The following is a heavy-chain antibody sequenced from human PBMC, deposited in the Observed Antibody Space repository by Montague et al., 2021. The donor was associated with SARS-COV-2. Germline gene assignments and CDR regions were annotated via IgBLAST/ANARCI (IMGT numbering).Heavy chain of an antibody. V-gene: IGHV4-34*01. CDR3: ARAPHYDFWSGYYLGEGYYYYYMDV. CDR1: GGSFSGYY. Sequence: SETLSLTCAVYGGSFSGYYWSWIRQPPGKGLEWIGEINHSGSTNYNPSLKSRVTISVDTSKNQFSLKLSSVTAADTAVYYCARAPHYDFWSGYYLGEGYYYYYMDVWGKGTTVTVSS. D-gene: IGHD3-3*01. J-gene: IGHJ6*03. CDR2: INHSGST.